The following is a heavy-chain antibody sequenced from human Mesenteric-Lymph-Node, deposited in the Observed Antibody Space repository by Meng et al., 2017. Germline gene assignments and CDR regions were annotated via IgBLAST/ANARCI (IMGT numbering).Heavy chain of an antibody. D-gene: IGHD6-13*01. Sequence: GESLKISCAASGFTFNRYWMQWVRQAPGKGLVWVSRINSEGTRTAYADSVKGRFTISRDNTKNILSLQMNSLRAEDTAVYYCARTLGPSYSTSWYDSWGQGTLVTVSS. CDR3: ARTLGPSYSTSWYDS. V-gene: IGHV3-74*01. CDR1: GFTFNRYW. CDR2: INSEGTRT. J-gene: IGHJ5*01.